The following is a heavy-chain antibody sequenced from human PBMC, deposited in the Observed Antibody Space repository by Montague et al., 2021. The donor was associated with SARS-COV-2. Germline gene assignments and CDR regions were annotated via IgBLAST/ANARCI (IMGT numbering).Heavy chain of an antibody. J-gene: IGHJ6*02. CDR2: VFDSGST. CDR1: GGSISSYY. Sequence: SETLFLTCTVSGGSISSYYWSWIRQPPGNGLEWIGHVFDSGSTNYNPSLKSRVTISVDTSKNQFSLKLSSVTAADTAVYYCARGEWLRGGMDVWGQGTTVTVSS. V-gene: IGHV4-59*13. CDR3: ARGEWLRGGMDV. D-gene: IGHD5-12*01.